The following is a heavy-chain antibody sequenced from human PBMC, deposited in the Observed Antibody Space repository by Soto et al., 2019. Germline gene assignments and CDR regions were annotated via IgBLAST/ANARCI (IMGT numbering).Heavy chain of an antibody. D-gene: IGHD1-1*01. V-gene: IGHV3-23*01. J-gene: IGHJ4*02. CDR2: IGVSEGST. CDR1: RFTFSNFA. CDR3: AKVMYTWNDVAAFDS. Sequence: GGSLRLSCAASRFTFSNFAMSWVRQAPGKGLEWISSIGVSEGSTYYTDSVRGRFTISRDNSKNTLYLQMNSLRVEDAALYYCAKVMYTWNDVAAFDSWGQGTLVTVSS.